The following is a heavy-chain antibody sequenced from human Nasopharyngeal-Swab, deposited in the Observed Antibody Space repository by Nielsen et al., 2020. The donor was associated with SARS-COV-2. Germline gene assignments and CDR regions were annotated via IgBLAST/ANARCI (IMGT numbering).Heavy chain of an antibody. J-gene: IGHJ5*02. CDR2: ISSSGSTI. D-gene: IGHD5-12*01. CDR1: GFTFSSYE. V-gene: IGHV3-48*03. CDR3: AGVYSGLVVATLA. Sequence: GESLKISCAASGFTFSSYEMNWVRQAPGKGLEWVSYISSSGSTIYYADSVKGRFTISRDHAKNSLYLQMNSLRAEDTAVYYCAGVYSGLVVATLAWGQGTLVTVSS.